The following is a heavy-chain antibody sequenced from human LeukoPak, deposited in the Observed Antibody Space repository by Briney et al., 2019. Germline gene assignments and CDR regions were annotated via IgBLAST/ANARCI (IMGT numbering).Heavy chain of an antibody. CDR3: ATYRQVLLPFES. J-gene: IGHJ4*02. CDR1: GFTFSYYA. V-gene: IGHV3-23*01. CDR2: IFPSGGEI. D-gene: IGHD2-8*02. Sequence: GGSLRLSCAASGFTFSYYAMNWVRQPPGKGLEWVSSIFPSGGEIHYADSVKGRFTIFRDNSKSTLTLQMNSLRAEDTAIYYCATYRQVLLPFESWGQGTLVTVSS.